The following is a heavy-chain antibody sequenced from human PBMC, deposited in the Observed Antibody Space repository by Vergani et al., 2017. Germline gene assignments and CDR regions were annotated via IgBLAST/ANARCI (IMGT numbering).Heavy chain of an antibody. CDR1: GGSISSSSYY. Sequence: QLQLQESGPGLVKPSETLSLTCTVSGGSISSSSYYWGWIRQPPGKGLEWIGSIYYSGSTYYNPSLKSRVTISVDTPKNQFSLKLSSVTAADTAVYYCARLEIVAEMATPISAFDIWGQGTMVTVSS. D-gene: IGHD5-24*01. V-gene: IGHV4-39*01. J-gene: IGHJ3*02. CDR3: ARLEIVAEMATPISAFDI. CDR2: IYYSGST.